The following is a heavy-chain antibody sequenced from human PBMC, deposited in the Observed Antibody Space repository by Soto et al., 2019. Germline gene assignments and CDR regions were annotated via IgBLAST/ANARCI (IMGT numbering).Heavy chain of an antibody. D-gene: IGHD2-15*01. CDR1: GYTFTSYD. CDR2: MNPNSGNT. CDR3: AQARYCSGGSCYSNY. V-gene: IGHV1-8*01. Sequence: ASVKVSCKASGYTFTSYDINWVRQATGQGLEWMGWMNPNSGNTGYAQKFQGRVTMTRNTSISTAYMELSSLRSEDTAVYYCAQARYCSGGSCYSNYWGQGTLVTVSS. J-gene: IGHJ4*02.